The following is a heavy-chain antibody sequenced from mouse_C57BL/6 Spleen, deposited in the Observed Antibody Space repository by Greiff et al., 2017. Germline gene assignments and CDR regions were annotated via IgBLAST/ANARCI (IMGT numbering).Heavy chain of an antibody. CDR1: CYTFTTYS. V-gene: IGHV1-47*01. Sequence: QVQLKQPGAELVKPGASVKMFCKASCYTFTTYSIEWRMKNHGKSLVWIGNFLPYNDDTKYNEKFKGKATLTVEKSSSIVYLELSRLTSDDSAVYYCARHGNYFAMDYWGQGTSVTVSS. CDR2: FLPYNDDT. J-gene: IGHJ4*01. CDR3: ARHGNYFAMDY.